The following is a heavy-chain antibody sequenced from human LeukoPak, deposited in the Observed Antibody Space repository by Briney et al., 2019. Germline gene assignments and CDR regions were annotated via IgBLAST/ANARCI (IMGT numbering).Heavy chain of an antibody. CDR1: GFTFRSYA. D-gene: IGHD6-19*01. J-gene: IGHJ3*02. Sequence: GGSLCLSCAASGFTFRSYAMSWVRQAPGKGLEWVSAISGSGGSTYYADSVKGRFTISRDNSKNTLYLQMNSLRAEDTAVYYCANNSSDFDALGICGQGTMVTVSS. CDR3: ANNSSDFDALGI. CDR2: ISGSGGST. V-gene: IGHV3-23*01.